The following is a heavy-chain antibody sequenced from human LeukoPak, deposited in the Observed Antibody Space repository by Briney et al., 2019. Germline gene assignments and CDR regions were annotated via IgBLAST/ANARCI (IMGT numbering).Heavy chain of an antibody. CDR3: AIHLGEGENFDY. D-gene: IGHD7-27*01. V-gene: IGHV1-69*13. Sequence: VASVKVSCKASGGTFSSYAISWVRQAPGQGLEWMGGIIPIFGTANYAQKFQGRVTITADESTSTAYMELSSLRSEDTAVYYCAIHLGEGENFDYWGRGTLVTVSS. J-gene: IGHJ4*02. CDR1: GGTFSSYA. CDR2: IIPIFGTA.